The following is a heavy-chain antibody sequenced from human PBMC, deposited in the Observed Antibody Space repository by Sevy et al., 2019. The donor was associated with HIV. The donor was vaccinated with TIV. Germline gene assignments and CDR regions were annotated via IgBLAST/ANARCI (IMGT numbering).Heavy chain of an antibody. Sequence: GGSLRLSCAASGFSFSTYGMHWVRQVPGKGLEWVAFIRHDGGNRYYVDSVKGQFTISRDNSKNTLYLQMNSLRPEDTAIYYCAKDPRVTISGTTNYYYSMDVWGKGTTVTVSS. CDR1: GFSFSTYG. CDR2: IRHDGGNR. V-gene: IGHV3-30*02. D-gene: IGHD1-7*01. J-gene: IGHJ6*03. CDR3: AKDPRVTISGTTNYYYSMDV.